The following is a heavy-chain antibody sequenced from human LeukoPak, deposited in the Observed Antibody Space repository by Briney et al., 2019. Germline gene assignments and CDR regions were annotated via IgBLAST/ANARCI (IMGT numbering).Heavy chain of an antibody. D-gene: IGHD2-8*01. V-gene: IGHV3-48*01. J-gene: IGHJ5*02. CDR1: GFTFSSYS. Sequence: GGSLRLSCAASGFTFSSYSMNWVRQAPGKGLEWISYIISTANAIYYAGSVKGRFTISRDNAKNSVYLQMNSLRAEDTAVYYCARGLSNGDSRYNWFGPWGQGALVTVSS. CDR2: IISTANAI. CDR3: ARGLSNGDSRYNWFGP.